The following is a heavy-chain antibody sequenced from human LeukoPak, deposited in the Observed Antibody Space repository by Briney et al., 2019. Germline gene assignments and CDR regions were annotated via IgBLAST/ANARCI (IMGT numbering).Heavy chain of an antibody. CDR2: IIPIFGTA. Sequence: GASVKVSCKASGGTFSSYAISWVRQAPGQGLEWMGGIIPIFGTANYAQKFQGRVTITADESTSTAYMELSSLRSEDTAVYHCARDPDAPMGDNWYDPCGQGTLVTVSS. D-gene: IGHD3-16*01. J-gene: IGHJ5*02. CDR1: GGTFSSYA. V-gene: IGHV1-69*13. CDR3: ARDPDAPMGDNWYDP.